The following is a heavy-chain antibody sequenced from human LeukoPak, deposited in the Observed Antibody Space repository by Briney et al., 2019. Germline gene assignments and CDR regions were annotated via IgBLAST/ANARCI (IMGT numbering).Heavy chain of an antibody. J-gene: IGHJ4*02. CDR3: AKDGADYGDYYFDY. CDR1: GFTFSSYA. CDR2: ISGSGGST. Sequence: PGGPLRLSCAASGFTFSSYAMSWVRQAPGKGLEWVSAISGSGGSTYYADSVKGRFTISRDNSKNTLYLQMNSLRAEDTAVYYCAKDGADYGDYYFDYWGQGTLVTVSS. D-gene: IGHD4-17*01. V-gene: IGHV3-23*01.